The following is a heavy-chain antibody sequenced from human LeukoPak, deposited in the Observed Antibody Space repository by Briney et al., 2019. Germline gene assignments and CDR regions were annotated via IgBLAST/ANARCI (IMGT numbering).Heavy chain of an antibody. Sequence: GGSLRLSCAASGFTFDDYAMHWVRQAPGKGLEWVSGISWNSGSIGYADSVKGRFTISRDNAKNSLYLQMTSLRAEDTALYYCAKAAYDSSGWYYFDYWGQGTLVTVSS. CDR3: AKAAYDSSGWYYFDY. D-gene: IGHD3-22*01. J-gene: IGHJ4*02. CDR2: ISWNSGSI. CDR1: GFTFDDYA. V-gene: IGHV3-9*01.